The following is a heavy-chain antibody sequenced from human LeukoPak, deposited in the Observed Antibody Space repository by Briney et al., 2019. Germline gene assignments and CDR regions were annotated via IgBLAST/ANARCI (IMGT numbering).Heavy chain of an antibody. D-gene: IGHD3-10*01. CDR3: ARDLLWARGSYCISTFFDY. J-gene: IGHJ4*02. Sequence: PSETLSLTCTVSGGSFSSYYWSWIRQPAGKGLEWIGRIYTSGSTNYNPSLKSRVTMSVDTSKNQFSLKLSSVTAADPAVYYCARDLLWARGSYCISTFFDYWGQGTLVTVSS. CDR1: GGSFSSYY. CDR2: IYTSGST. V-gene: IGHV4-4*07.